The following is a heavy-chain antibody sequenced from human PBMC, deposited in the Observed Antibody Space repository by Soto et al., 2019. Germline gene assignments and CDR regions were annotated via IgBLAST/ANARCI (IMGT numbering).Heavy chain of an antibody. D-gene: IGHD2-2*01. Sequence: SETLSLTCTVSGGSIISGDYYWSWIRQPPGKGLEWIGYIYYSGSTYYNPSLKSRVTISVDTSKNQFSLKLSSVTAADTAVYYCARENIVLVPAADNWFDPWGQGTLVTVSS. J-gene: IGHJ5*02. CDR3: ARENIVLVPAADNWFDP. CDR1: GGSIISGDYY. V-gene: IGHV4-30-4*01. CDR2: IYYSGST.